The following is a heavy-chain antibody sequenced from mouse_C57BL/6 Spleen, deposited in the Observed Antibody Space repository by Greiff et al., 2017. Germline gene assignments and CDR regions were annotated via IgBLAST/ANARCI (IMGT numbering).Heavy chain of an antibody. CDR1: GFTFSNYW. V-gene: IGHV6-3*01. CDR2: IRLKSDNYAT. CDR3: TGLTTTVVPFDY. J-gene: IGHJ2*01. Sequence: EVKLMESGGGLVQPGGSMKLSCVASGFTFSNYWMNWVRQSPEKGLEWVAQIRLKSDNYATHYAESVKGRFTISRDDSKSSVYLQMNNLRAEDTGIYYCTGLTTTVVPFDYWGQGTTLTVSS. D-gene: IGHD1-1*01.